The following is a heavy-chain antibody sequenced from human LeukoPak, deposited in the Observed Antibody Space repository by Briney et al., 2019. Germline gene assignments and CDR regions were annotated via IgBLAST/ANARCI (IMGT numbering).Heavy chain of an antibody. CDR2: ISYDGSNK. CDR1: GFTFSGSA. V-gene: IGHV3-30*04. D-gene: IGHD2-21*01. CDR3: VKYGGDLGVAFDC. Sequence: GGSLRLSCAASGFTFSGSALHWVRQAPGKGLEWVAVISYDGSNKYYADSVKGRFTISRDNAKNSLYLQMNSLRAEDTAVYYCVKYGGDLGVAFDCWGQGTLVTVSS. J-gene: IGHJ4*02.